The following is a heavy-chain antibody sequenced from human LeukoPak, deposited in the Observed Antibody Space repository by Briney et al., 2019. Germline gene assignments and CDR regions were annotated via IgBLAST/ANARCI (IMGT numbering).Heavy chain of an antibody. Sequence: PSETLSLTCTASGGSISSSSYYWGWIRQPPGKGLEWIGSIYYSGSTYYNPSLQSRVTISVDTSKNQFSLKLSSVTAADTAVYYCARRNYYGSGSYAVWGQGTLVTVSS. CDR3: ARRNYYGSGSYAV. CDR1: GGSISSSSYY. J-gene: IGHJ4*02. V-gene: IGHV4-39*01. CDR2: IYYSGST. D-gene: IGHD3-10*01.